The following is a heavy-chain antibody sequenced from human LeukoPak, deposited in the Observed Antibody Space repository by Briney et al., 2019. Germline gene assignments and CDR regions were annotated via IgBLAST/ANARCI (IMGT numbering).Heavy chain of an antibody. CDR3: ARHSYDILTGYWRSVYFDY. D-gene: IGHD3-9*01. V-gene: IGHV4-61*02. CDR2: IYTSGST. Sequence: SQTLSLTCTVSGGSISSGSYYWSWIRQPAGKGLEWIGRIYTSGSTNYNPSLKSRVTISVDTSKNQFSLKLSSVTAADTAVYYCARHSYDILTGYWRSVYFDYWGQGTLVTVSS. J-gene: IGHJ4*02. CDR1: GGSISSGSYY.